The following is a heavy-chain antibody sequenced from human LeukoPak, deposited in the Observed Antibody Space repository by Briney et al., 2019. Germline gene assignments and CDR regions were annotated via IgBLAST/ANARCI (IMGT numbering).Heavy chain of an antibody. CDR2: ISGDGVST. V-gene: IGHV3-43*02. Sequence: GGSLRLSCVASGLPIADFATHWVRQALGKGLEWVSLISGDGVSTFYADSVKGRFSISRDNSKNSLYLEMNSLRTEDAAMYYCAKESGKFDYWGQGTLVAVSS. CDR3: AKESGKFDY. J-gene: IGHJ4*02. CDR1: GLPIADFA.